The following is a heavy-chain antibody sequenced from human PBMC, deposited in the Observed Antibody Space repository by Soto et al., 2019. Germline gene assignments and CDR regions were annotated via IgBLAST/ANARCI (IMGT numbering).Heavy chain of an antibody. V-gene: IGHV3-15*01. Sequence: GGSLRLSCAASGITFSNAWMTWVRQAPGKGLEWVGRIKSITDGGTTDYAAPVKGRFTISRDDSRDTLYLQMNNLRTEDTAVYHCTTDSADIVVVPATFGMDVWGQGTTVTV. CDR3: TTDSADIVVVPATFGMDV. D-gene: IGHD2-2*01. J-gene: IGHJ6*02. CDR1: GITFSNAW. CDR2: IKSITDGGTT.